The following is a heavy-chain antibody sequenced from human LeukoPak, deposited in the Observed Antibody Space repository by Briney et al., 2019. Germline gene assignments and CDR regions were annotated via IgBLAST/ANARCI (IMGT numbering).Heavy chain of an antibody. J-gene: IGHJ4*02. V-gene: IGHV3-23*01. CDR3: ARDRATGGFDY. CDR1: GFTFSSYA. CDR2: ISGSAGST. D-gene: IGHD1-26*01. Sequence: PGGSLRLSCAASGFTFSSYAMSWVRQPPGKGLEWVSGISGSAGSTHYADSVKGRFTISRDNSKNTLYLQMNSLRAEDTAVYYCARDRATGGFDYWGQGTLVTVSS.